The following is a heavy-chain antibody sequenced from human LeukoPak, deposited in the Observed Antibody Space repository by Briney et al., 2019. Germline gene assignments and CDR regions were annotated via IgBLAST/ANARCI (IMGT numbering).Heavy chain of an antibody. Sequence: SGPTLAHLTQTLTLTCTFSGFSLSTSGMRVSWIRQPSGKALGWLALIGWDDDKYYSTSLKSRLTISKDTSKNQVVLTMTNMDPVDTATYYCARIRCIAVAGYFDYWGQGTLVTVSS. CDR2: IGWDDDK. V-gene: IGHV2-70*01. CDR3: ARIRCIAVAGYFDY. D-gene: IGHD6-19*01. J-gene: IGHJ4*02. CDR1: GFSLSTSGMR.